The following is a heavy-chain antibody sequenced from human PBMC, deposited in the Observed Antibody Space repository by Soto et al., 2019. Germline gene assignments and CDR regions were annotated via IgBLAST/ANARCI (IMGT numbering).Heavy chain of an antibody. D-gene: IGHD6-13*01. V-gene: IGHV5-51*01. CDR1: GYSFTNYW. J-gene: IGHJ6*02. CDR3: ARTSAAGKYYYGMDV. Sequence: GESLKISCKGSGYSFTNYWIGWVRQMPGKGLEWMGVIYPGDSDTRYSPSFQGQVTISADKSTSTAYLQWSSLKASDTAMYYCARTSAAGKYYYGMDVWGQGTTVTVSS. CDR2: IYPGDSDT.